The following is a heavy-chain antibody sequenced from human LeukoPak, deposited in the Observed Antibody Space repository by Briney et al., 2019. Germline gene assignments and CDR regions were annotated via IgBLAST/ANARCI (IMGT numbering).Heavy chain of an antibody. CDR2: INHSGST. V-gene: IGHV4-34*01. Sequence: SETLSLTCAVYGGSFSGYYWSWIRQPPGKGLEWIGEINHSGSTNYNPSLKSRVTISVDTSKNQFSLKLSSVTAADTAVYYCAKDIAASNYYYYYMDVWGKGTTVTISS. CDR3: AKDIAASNYYYYYMDV. J-gene: IGHJ6*03. D-gene: IGHD6-25*01. CDR1: GGSFSGYY.